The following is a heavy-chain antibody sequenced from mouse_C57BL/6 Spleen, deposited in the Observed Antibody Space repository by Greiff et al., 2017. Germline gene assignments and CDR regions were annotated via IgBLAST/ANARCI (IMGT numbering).Heavy chain of an antibody. CDR3: ARGYYSNYGDSFDY. CDR2: FHPYNDDT. D-gene: IGHD2-5*01. V-gene: IGHV1-47*01. CDR1: GYTFTTYP. J-gene: IGHJ2*01. Sequence: QVQLQQSGAELVKPGASVKMSCKASGYTFTTYPIEWMKQNPGQSLEWIGNFHPYNDDTKYNEKFKGKATLTVEKSSSTVYLELSRLTSDDSAVYYCARGYYSNYGDSFDYWGQGTTLTVSS.